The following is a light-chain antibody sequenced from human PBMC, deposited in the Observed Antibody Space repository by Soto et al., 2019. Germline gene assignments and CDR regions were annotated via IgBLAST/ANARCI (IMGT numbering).Light chain of an antibody. Sequence: EIVLTQSPGSLSLSPGERATLSCRASQSVDSTFFAWYQKKPGQAPRLLMYGVSKRATGIPDRFSGSGSGTDITLTISRLEPEDFAVHYCQQYMSSVTFGQGTRVEIK. CDR1: QSVDSTF. J-gene: IGKJ1*01. CDR2: GVS. CDR3: QQYMSSVT. V-gene: IGKV3-20*01.